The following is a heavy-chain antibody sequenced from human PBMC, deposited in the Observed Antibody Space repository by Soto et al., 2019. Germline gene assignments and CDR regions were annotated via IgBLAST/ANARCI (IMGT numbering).Heavy chain of an antibody. CDR1: GFTFSNAW. D-gene: IGHD3-9*01. CDR2: IKSKTDGGTT. Sequence: GGSLRLSCAASGFTFSNAWMNWVRQAPGKGLEWVGRIKSKTDGGTTDYAAPVKGRFTISRDDSKNTLYLQMNSLKTEDTAVYYCTTDTYYDILTGRNDAFDIWGQGTMVTVSS. J-gene: IGHJ3*02. V-gene: IGHV3-15*07. CDR3: TTDTYYDILTGRNDAFDI.